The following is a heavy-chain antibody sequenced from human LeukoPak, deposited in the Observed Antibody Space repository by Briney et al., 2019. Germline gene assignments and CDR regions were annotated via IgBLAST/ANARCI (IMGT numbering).Heavy chain of an antibody. CDR3: ARAAAGFDY. J-gene: IGHJ4*02. Sequence: PGGPLRLSCAASGFTFSSYWMYWVRQAPGTGLVWVSRINSDGSSTNYADSVKGRFTISRDNAKNTLYLQMNSLSAEDTAVYYCARAAAGFDYWGQGTLVTVSS. CDR2: INSDGSST. V-gene: IGHV3-74*01. D-gene: IGHD6-25*01. CDR1: GFTFSSYW.